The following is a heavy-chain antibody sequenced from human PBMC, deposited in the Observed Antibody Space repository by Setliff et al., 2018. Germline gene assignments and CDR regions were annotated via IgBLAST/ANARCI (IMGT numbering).Heavy chain of an antibody. CDR3: ERVICQGRRNSCYREEGER. CDR2: ISAYNGKT. Sequence: ASVKVSCKASGYTFISYGISWVRKAPGQGLEWMGWISAYNGKTNYAQRLQGRVTMTTDTSTSKEDREMRSLREEDKEGDEGERVICQGRRNSCYREEGERGGKG. V-gene: IGHV1-18*01. D-gene: IGHD2-2*01. CDR1: GYTFISYG. J-gene: IGHJ6*03.